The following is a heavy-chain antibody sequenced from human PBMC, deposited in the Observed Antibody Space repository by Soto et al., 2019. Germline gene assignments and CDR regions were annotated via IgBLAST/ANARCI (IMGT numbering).Heavy chain of an antibody. J-gene: IGHJ4*02. CDR2: IYHSGST. CDR3: ARDNDYGDHFDY. Sequence: SETLSLTCAVSSGSISSSNWWSWVRQPPGKGLEWIGEIYHSGSTNYNPSLKSRVTISVDKSKNQFSLKLSSVTAADTAVYYCARDNDYGDHFDYWGRGTLVTVSS. D-gene: IGHD4-17*01. V-gene: IGHV4-4*02. CDR1: SGSISSSNW.